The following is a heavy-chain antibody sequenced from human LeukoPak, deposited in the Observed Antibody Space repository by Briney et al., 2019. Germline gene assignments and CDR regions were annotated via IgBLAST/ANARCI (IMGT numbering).Heavy chain of an antibody. CDR1: GGSINNYY. CDR3: ARLGGYYFDY. D-gene: IGHD3-22*01. CDR2: IYSSGNT. Sequence: PSETLSLTCTVSGGSINNYYWSWIRQPPGKGLEWIGYIYSSGNTNYNPSLKSRVTISIDTSKNQFSLRLSSVTAADTAVYYCARLGGYYFDYWGQGILATASS. V-gene: IGHV4-59*01. J-gene: IGHJ4*02.